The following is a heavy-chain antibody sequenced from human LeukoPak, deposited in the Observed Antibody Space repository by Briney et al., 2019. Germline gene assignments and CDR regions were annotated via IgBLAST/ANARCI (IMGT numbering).Heavy chain of an antibody. J-gene: IGHJ5*02. D-gene: IGHD3-16*01. V-gene: IGHV3-11*01. CDR2: TSSSGSTI. CDR3: ARDRSGDFPNWFDP. CDR1: GFTFSDYY. Sequence: GGSLRLSCAASGFTFSDYYMSWIRQAPGKGLEWVSYTSSSGSTIYYADSVKGRFTISRDNAKNSLYLQMNSLRAEDTAVYYCARDRSGDFPNWFDPWGQGTLVTVSS.